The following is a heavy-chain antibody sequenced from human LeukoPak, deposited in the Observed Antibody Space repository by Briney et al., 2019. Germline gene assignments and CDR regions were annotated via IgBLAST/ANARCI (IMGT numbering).Heavy chain of an antibody. CDR2: IYYSGST. Sequence: PSETLSLTCTVSGGSISSYYWSWIRQPPGKGLEWIGYIYYSGSTNYNPSLKSRVTISVDTSKNQFSLKLSSVTAADTAVYYCARDRYDSSGYYYVPGYYYYYMDVWGKGTTVTVSS. D-gene: IGHD3-22*01. CDR1: GGSISSYY. CDR3: ARDRYDSSGYYYVPGYYYYYMDV. J-gene: IGHJ6*03. V-gene: IGHV4-59*01.